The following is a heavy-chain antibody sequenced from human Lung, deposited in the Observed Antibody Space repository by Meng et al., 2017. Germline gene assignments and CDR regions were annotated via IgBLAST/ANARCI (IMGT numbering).Heavy chain of an antibody. J-gene: IGHJ4*02. CDR3: TGHIDY. Sequence: EVQLVESGGGLVKPGGSLRLSCEGTGFTFSNSWITWVRQVPGKRLEWVGRIKSKPDGETIDYAAPVKGRFTISRDDSKNTVYLQMNSLKTEDTALYYCTGHIDYWGQGTLVTVSS. CDR1: GFTFSNSW. CDR2: IKSKPDGETI. V-gene: IGHV3-15*01.